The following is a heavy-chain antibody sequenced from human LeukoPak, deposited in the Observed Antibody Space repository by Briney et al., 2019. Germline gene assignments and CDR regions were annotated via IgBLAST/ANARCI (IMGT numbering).Heavy chain of an antibody. CDR2: IYHSGNT. D-gene: IGHD4-23*01. CDR3: ARGALNYGGSSYFDY. J-gene: IGHJ4*02. CDR1: GGSISSGGYS. Sequence: PSETLSLTCAVSGGSISSGGYSWSWIRQPPGEGLEWIGYIYHSGNTYYNPSLKSRVTISVDGSKNQFSLKLTSVTAADTAVYYCARGALNYGGSSYFDYWGQGTLVTVSS. V-gene: IGHV4-30-2*01.